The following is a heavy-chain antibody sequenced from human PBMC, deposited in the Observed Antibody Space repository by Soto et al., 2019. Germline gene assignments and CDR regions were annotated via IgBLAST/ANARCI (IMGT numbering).Heavy chain of an antibody. Sequence: ASVKVSCKASGFTFSAYYIYWVRQAPGQGLEWIGWINPNSGGTNNAQKFQGRVTMTRDTSTSTVYMELSALIPDDTAVYYCARSLLDEYSSSWRSAYYGMDVWGEGTTVTVSS. V-gene: IGHV1-2*02. J-gene: IGHJ6*04. CDR1: GFTFSAYY. CDR3: ARSLLDEYSSSWRSAYYGMDV. CDR2: INPNSGGT. D-gene: IGHD6-13*01.